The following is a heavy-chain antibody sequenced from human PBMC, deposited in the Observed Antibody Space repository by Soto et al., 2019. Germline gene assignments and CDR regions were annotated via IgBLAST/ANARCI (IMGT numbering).Heavy chain of an antibody. V-gene: IGHV1-3*01. CDR3: VMVDNYVTPTPQDV. CDR1: GYTFTSYA. Sequence: ASVKVSCKASGYTFTSYAMHWVRQAPGQRLEWMGWINAGNGNTKYSRKFQGRVTITRDTSASTAYMDLGSLTSDDTAVYYCVMVDNYVTPTPQDVWGQGTTVTVS. J-gene: IGHJ6*02. CDR2: INAGNGNT. D-gene: IGHD3-16*01.